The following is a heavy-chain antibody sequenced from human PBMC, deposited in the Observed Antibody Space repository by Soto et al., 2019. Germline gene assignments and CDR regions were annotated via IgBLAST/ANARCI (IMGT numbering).Heavy chain of an antibody. V-gene: IGHV1-69*12. D-gene: IGHD3-22*01. CDR1: GGTFSSYA. J-gene: IGHJ3*02. Sequence: QVQLVQSGAEVKKPGSSVKVSCKASGGTFSSYAISWVRQAPGQGLEWMGGIIPIFGTANYAQKFQGRVTITADESASTAYMELRGLRSEDMAVYYCARDPYDRSGYQKAEAFAIWGQGTMVTVSS. CDR2: IIPIFGTA. CDR3: ARDPYDRSGYQKAEAFAI.